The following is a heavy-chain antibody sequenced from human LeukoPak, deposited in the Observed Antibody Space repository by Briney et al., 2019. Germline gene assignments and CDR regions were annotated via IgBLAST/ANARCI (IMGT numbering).Heavy chain of an antibody. J-gene: IGHJ4*02. CDR3: ARGRRPYDSSGYYLDY. Sequence: SETLSLTCAVYGGSFSGYYRSWIRQPPGKGLEWIGEINHSGSTNYNPSLKSRVTISVDTSKNQFSLKLSSVTAADTAVYYCARGRRPYDSSGYYLDYWGQGTLVTVSS. CDR2: INHSGST. D-gene: IGHD3-22*01. V-gene: IGHV4-34*01. CDR1: GGSFSGYY.